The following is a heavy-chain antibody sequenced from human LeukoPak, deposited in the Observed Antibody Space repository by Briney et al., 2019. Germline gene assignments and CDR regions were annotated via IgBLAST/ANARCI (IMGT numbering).Heavy chain of an antibody. CDR3: ARGYYGSGRLFLFDP. V-gene: IGHV5-51*01. J-gene: IGHJ5*02. D-gene: IGHD3-10*01. Sequence: GESLKISCKASGYSFTSYWIGWVRQMPGKGLEWMGIIYPGDSDTRYSPSFQGQVTISADKSISTAYLQWSSLKASDTAMYYCARGYYGSGRLFLFDPWGQGTLVTVSS. CDR2: IYPGDSDT. CDR1: GYSFTSYW.